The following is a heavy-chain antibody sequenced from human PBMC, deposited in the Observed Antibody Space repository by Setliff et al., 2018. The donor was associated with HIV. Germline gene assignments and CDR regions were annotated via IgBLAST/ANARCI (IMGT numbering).Heavy chain of an antibody. Sequence: SVKVSCKASGFTFTSSAMQWVRQARGQRLEWIGWIVVGSGNTNYAQKFQERVTITRDMSTSTAYMELSSLRSEDTAVYYRAAGYYYDSSGYYQVFDYWGQGTLVTVSS. CDR1: GFTFTSSA. V-gene: IGHV1-58*02. CDR3: AAGYYYDSSGYYQVFDY. CDR2: IVVGSGNT. J-gene: IGHJ4*02. D-gene: IGHD3-22*01.